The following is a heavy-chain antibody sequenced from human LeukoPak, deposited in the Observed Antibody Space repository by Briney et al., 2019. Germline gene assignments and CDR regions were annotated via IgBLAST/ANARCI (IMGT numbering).Heavy chain of an antibody. CDR1: GFTFSTSA. D-gene: IGHD5-12*01. CDR3: TALPAGGFRGAY. CDR2: IVIGSGNT. V-gene: IGHV1-58*01. Sequence: ASVKASCKASGFTFSTSAVQWVRQARGQRLEWIGWIVIGSGNTNYAQKFQERVTITRDMSTSTTYMELSSLKSEDTAMYYCTALPAGGFRGAYWGQGALVTVSS. J-gene: IGHJ4*02.